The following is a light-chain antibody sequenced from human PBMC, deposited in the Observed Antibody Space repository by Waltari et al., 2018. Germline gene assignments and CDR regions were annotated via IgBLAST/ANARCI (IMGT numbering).Light chain of an antibody. CDR2: GAS. J-gene: IGKJ2*01. CDR1: QSVSSSY. Sequence: EIVLTQSPGTLSLSPGERATLSCRASQSVSSSYLAWYHQKPGQAPRLRIYGASSRATGIPDRFSGSGSGTDFTLTISRLEPEDFAVYYCQQYGSSPSMYTFGQGTKLEIK. CDR3: QQYGSSPSMYT. V-gene: IGKV3-20*01.